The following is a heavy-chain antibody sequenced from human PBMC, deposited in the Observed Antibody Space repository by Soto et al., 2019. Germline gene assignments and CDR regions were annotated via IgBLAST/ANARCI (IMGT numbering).Heavy chain of an antibody. CDR2: FDPEDGET. J-gene: IGHJ5*02. Sequence: ASVKVSCKVSGYTVTELSMHWVRQAPGKGLEWMGGFDPEDGETICAQKFQGRVTMTEDTSTDTAYMELSSLRSEDTAVYYCATDLMPRGGYCSSTSCQRPGFDPWGQGTLVAVSS. D-gene: IGHD2-2*01. CDR1: GYTVTELS. CDR3: ATDLMPRGGYCSSTSCQRPGFDP. V-gene: IGHV1-24*01.